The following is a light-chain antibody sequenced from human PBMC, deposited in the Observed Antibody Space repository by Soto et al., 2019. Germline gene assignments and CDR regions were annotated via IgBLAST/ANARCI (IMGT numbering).Light chain of an antibody. J-gene: IGKJ1*01. CDR1: PSVSSSY. CDR2: GAS. Sequence: IVFTPSPVTLSLSPGERATLSCRASPSVSSSYLAWYQQKPGQAPRLLIYGASSRATGIPDRFSGSGSGTDFILTISRLEPEDFAVYYRQQYRNSPLTFGQGTKVDIK. CDR3: QQYRNSPLT. V-gene: IGKV3-20*01.